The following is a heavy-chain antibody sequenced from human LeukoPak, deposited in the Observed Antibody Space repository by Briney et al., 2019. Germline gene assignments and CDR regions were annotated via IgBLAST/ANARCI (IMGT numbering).Heavy chain of an antibody. CDR3: ARDLNGSEKFYNGALDY. D-gene: IGHD3-10*01. V-gene: IGHV1-2*02. Sequence: ASVKVSCKASGYTFTDYYIHWVRQAPGEGLEWVGWINPNRGVADYAQKFQDRVTLTRDTSISTAYMELSGLRSDDTAVYYCARDLNGSEKFYNGALDYWGQGTLVTVSS. J-gene: IGHJ4*02. CDR1: GYTFTDYY. CDR2: INPNRGVA.